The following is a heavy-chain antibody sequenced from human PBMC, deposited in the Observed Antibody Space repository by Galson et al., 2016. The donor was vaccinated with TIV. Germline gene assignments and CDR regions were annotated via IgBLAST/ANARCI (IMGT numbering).Heavy chain of an antibody. D-gene: IGHD2-15*01. Sequence: SVKVSCKASGYTFNNYDISWVRQATGQGLEWMGWMNPNSGNAGYAQKFQGRVTMTSNTSVNTAYMEVRSLRFEDTAVYYCARARRGYCSGGSCLPGYWGQGTLVTVFS. CDR2: MNPNSGNA. V-gene: IGHV1-8*01. CDR1: GYTFNNYD. CDR3: ARARRGYCSGGSCLPGY. J-gene: IGHJ4*02.